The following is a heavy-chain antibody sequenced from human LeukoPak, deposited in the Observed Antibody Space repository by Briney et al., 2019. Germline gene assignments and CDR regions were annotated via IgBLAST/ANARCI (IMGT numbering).Heavy chain of an antibody. CDR2: FDPEDGET. Sequence: ASVKVSCKGSGYTLTELSMHWVRQAPGTGLEWMGGFDPEDGETIYAQKFQGRVTMTEDTSTDTAYMELSSLRSEDTAVYYCATRSGDDAFDIWGQGTMVTVSS. CDR1: GYTLTELS. CDR3: ATRSGDDAFDI. J-gene: IGHJ3*02. D-gene: IGHD2-21*01. V-gene: IGHV1-24*01.